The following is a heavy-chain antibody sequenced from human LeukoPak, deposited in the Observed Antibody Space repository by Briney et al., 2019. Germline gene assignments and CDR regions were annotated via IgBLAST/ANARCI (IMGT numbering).Heavy chain of an antibody. CDR3: ARSGDYGDYGGSTDAFDF. J-gene: IGHJ3*01. CDR2: ISSSSTYI. V-gene: IGHV3-21*01. D-gene: IGHD4-17*01. Sequence: PGGSLRLSCAASGFTFSNAWMSWVRRAPGMGLEWVSSISSSSTYIYYADSMKGRFTVSRDNAKNSLYLQMHSLRAEDTAVYYCARSGDYGDYGGSTDAFDFWGQGTMVTVSS. CDR1: GFTFSNAW.